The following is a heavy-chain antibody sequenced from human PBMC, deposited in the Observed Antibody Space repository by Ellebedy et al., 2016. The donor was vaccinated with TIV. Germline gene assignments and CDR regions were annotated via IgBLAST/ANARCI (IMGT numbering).Heavy chain of an antibody. CDR1: GFTFDDYA. CDR2: ISWNSGSI. Sequence: GGSLRLXCAASGFTFDDYAMHWVRQAPGKGLEWVSGISWNSGSIGYADSVKGRFTISRDNAKNSLYLQMNSLRAEDTALYYCAKDWRFGELSPGIDYWGQGTLVTVSS. CDR3: AKDWRFGELSPGIDY. J-gene: IGHJ4*02. V-gene: IGHV3-9*01. D-gene: IGHD3-10*01.